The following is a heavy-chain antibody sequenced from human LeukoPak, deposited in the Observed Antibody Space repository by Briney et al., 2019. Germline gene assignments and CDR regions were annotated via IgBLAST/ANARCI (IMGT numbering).Heavy chain of an antibody. CDR2: IYYSGST. CDR1: GDSIITGDYS. V-gene: IGHV4-30-4*08. J-gene: IGHJ6*03. Sequence: SETLSLTCTVSGDSIITGDYSWSWIRQPPGKGLEWIGYIYYSGSTYYNPSLKSRVTISVDTSKNQFSLKLSSVTAADTAVYYCARGYRENYSYYYSLDVWGKGTTVTVSS. CDR3: ARGYRENYSYYYSLDV. D-gene: IGHD4-11*01.